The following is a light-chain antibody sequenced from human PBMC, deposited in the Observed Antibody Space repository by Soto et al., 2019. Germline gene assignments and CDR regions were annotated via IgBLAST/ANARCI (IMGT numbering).Light chain of an antibody. CDR2: EVT. CDR3: CSFAGTNSLV. CDR1: SSDVGGYNY. J-gene: IGLJ1*01. V-gene: IGLV2-8*01. Sequence: QSALTQPPSASGSPGQSVTISCTGTSSDVGGYNYVSWYQQRPGKAPKLISYEVTKRPSGVPDRVFGSKSGNTASLTVSGLQADDEADYYCCSFAGTNSLVFGTGTKVTVL.